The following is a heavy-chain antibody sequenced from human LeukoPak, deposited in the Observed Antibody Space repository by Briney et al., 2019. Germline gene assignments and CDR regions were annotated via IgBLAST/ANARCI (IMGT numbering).Heavy chain of an antibody. D-gene: IGHD2-8*02. CDR2: ISYDGSNK. J-gene: IGHJ3*02. CDR3: AKDMRVLAGALNAFDI. V-gene: IGHV3-30*18. Sequence: GGSLRLSCAASGFTFSSYGMHWVRRAPGKGLEWVAVISYDGSNKYYADSVKGRFTISRDNSKNTLYLQMDSLRAEDTAVYYCAKDMRVLAGALNAFDIWGQGTMVTVSS. CDR1: GFTFSSYG.